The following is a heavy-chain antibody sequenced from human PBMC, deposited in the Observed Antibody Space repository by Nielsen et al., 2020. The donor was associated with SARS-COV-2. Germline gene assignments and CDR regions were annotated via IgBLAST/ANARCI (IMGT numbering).Heavy chain of an antibody. Sequence: GESLKISCAASGFTFSSYGMHWVRQAPVKGLEWVAVIWYDGSNKYYADSVKGRFTISRDNSKNTLYLQMNSLRAEDTAVYYCASTYSSGWYASFDNWGQGTLVTVSS. D-gene: IGHD6-19*01. J-gene: IGHJ4*02. V-gene: IGHV3-33*08. CDR1: GFTFSSYG. CDR2: IWYDGSNK. CDR3: ASTYSSGWYASFDN.